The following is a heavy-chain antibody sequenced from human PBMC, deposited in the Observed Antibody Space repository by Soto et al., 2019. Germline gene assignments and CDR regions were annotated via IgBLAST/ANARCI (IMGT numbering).Heavy chain of an antibody. CDR2: IRGGGDGT. CDR3: AKGDGSSSWYGNS. CDR1: ALNFINYA. Sequence: GWSLRLSCAASALNFINYAMSCVRQAPGKGLVWVSAIRGGGDGTFYPDSVKGRFTISRDNAKNTVYLQINSLRAEDTAIYYCAKGDGSSSWYGNSWGQGILLTVSS. J-gene: IGHJ4*02. V-gene: IGHV3-23*01. D-gene: IGHD6-13*01.